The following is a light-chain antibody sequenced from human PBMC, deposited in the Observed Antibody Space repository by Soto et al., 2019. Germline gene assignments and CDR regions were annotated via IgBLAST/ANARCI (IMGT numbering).Light chain of an antibody. J-gene: IGKJ4*01. CDR1: QDISSC. CDR2: SAS. CDR3: LQGDSFPLT. Sequence: DIQMTQSPSSVSASVGDRVTISCRASQDISSCLAWFQHRPGEAPSLLIYSASTLHTGVSSRFSGSGSGTEFALTINSLQPEDFATYYCLQGDSFPLTFGGGTKVGIK. V-gene: IGKV1-12*01.